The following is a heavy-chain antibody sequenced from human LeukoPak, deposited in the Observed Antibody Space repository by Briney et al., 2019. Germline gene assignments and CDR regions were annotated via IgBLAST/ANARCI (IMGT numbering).Heavy chain of an antibody. V-gene: IGHV7-4-1*01. CDR3: ARGGYDNYMDV. CDR1: GYTFTNYA. Sequence: ASVKVSCKASGYTFTNYAIDWVRQAPGQGLEWMGWINTNTGNPTYAQGFTGRFVISLDTSVSTAYLQIRSLKAEDTAVYYCARGGYDNYMDVWGKGTTVTVSS. J-gene: IGHJ6*03. CDR2: INTNTGNP.